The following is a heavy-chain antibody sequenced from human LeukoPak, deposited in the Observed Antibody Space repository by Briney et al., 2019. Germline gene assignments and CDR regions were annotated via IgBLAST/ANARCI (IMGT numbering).Heavy chain of an antibody. J-gene: IGHJ4*02. CDR3: ARVQGRYSYDY. CDR2: ISSSGSTI. V-gene: IGHV3-48*03. CDR1: GFIFSSYG. D-gene: IGHD2-15*01. Sequence: GGSLRLSCATSGFIFSSYGMHWVRQTPGKGLEWVSYISSSGSTIYYADSVKGRFTISRDNAKNSLYLQMNSLRAEDTAVYYCARVQGRYSYDYWGQGTLVTVSS.